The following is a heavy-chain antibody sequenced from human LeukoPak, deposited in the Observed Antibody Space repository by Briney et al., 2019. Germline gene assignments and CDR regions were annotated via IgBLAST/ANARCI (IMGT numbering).Heavy chain of an antibody. D-gene: IGHD3-3*01. Sequence: PGGSLRLSCAGSDFSFITYAMSWVRQAPGKGLEWVSTIAGRGDATYYADSVKGRFTISRDNSENTFYLQMNSLRAEDTAVYYCARVRIFGVVTDAFDIWGQGTMVTVSS. V-gene: IGHV3-23*01. CDR2: IAGRGDAT. CDR3: ARVRIFGVVTDAFDI. J-gene: IGHJ3*02. CDR1: DFSFITYA.